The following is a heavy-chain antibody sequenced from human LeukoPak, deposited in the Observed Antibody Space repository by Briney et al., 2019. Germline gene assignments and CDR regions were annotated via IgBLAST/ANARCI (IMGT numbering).Heavy chain of an antibody. D-gene: IGHD5-12*01. J-gene: IGHJ4*02. CDR1: GFTFSSYE. Sequence: PGGSLRLSCAASGFTFSSYEMNWVRQAPGKGLEWVSYISSSGSTIYYADSVKGRFTISRDNAKNSLYLQVNSLRAEDTAVYYCARGFGGYDIIDYWGQGTLVTVSS. CDR3: ARGFGGYDIIDY. CDR2: ISSSGSTI. V-gene: IGHV3-48*03.